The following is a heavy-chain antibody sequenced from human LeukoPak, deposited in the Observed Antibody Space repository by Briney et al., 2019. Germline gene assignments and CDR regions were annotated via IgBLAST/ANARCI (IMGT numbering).Heavy chain of an antibody. V-gene: IGHV4-34*01. CDR1: GGSFSGYY. CDR3: ARGYCSSTSCYAGNNDCYYYGMDV. Sequence: SETLSLTCAVYGGSFSGYYWGWIRQPPGKGLEWIGEINHSGSTNYNPSLKSRVTISVDTSKNQFSLKLSSVTAADTAVYYCARGYCSSTSCYAGNNDCYYYGMDVWGQGTTVTVSS. J-gene: IGHJ6*02. D-gene: IGHD2-2*01. CDR2: INHSGST.